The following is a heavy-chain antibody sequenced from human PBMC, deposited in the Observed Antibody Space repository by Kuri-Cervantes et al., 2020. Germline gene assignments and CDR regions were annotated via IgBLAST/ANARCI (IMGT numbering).Heavy chain of an antibody. J-gene: IGHJ4*02. V-gene: IGHV3-9*01. CDR2: ISWNSGSI. CDR1: GFTFDDYA. Sequence: GGSLRLSCAASGFTFDDYAMHWVRQAPGKGLEWVSGISWNSGSIGYADSVKGRFTISRDNAKNSLYLQMNSLRADDTALYYCARAGGYGSGGHNYFDYWGQGTLVTVSS. D-gene: IGHD3-10*01. CDR3: ARAGGYGSGGHNYFDY.